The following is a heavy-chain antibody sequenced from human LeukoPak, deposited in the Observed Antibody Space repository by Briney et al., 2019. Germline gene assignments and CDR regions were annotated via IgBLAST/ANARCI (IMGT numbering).Heavy chain of an antibody. V-gene: IGHV1-69*13. J-gene: IGHJ6*02. Sequence: SVKVSCKASGGTFISYAISWVRQAPGQGLEWMGGIIPIFGTANYAQKFQGRVTITADESTSTAYMELSSLRSEDTAVYYCARGSCSSTSCYHLSLYYYYGMDVWGQGTTVTVSS. D-gene: IGHD2-2*01. CDR3: ARGSCSSTSCYHLSLYYYYGMDV. CDR2: IIPIFGTA. CDR1: GGTFISYA.